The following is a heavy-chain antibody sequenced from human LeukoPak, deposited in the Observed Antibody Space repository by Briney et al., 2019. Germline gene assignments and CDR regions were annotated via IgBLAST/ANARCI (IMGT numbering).Heavy chain of an antibody. Sequence: SETLSLTCTVSGGSISSSSYYWGWIRQPPGKGLEWIGSIYYSGSTYYNPSLKSRVTISVDTSKNQFSLKLSSVTAADTAVYYCARLGHTRNWFDPWGQGTLVTVSS. CDR3: ARLGHTRNWFDP. D-gene: IGHD2-2*01. CDR1: GGSISSSSYY. CDR2: IYYSGST. J-gene: IGHJ5*02. V-gene: IGHV4-39*01.